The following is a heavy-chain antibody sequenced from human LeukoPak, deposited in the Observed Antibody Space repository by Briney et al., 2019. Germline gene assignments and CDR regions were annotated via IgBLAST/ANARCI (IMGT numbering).Heavy chain of an antibody. V-gene: IGHV4-30-4*01. CDR1: GGSISSGDYY. Sequence: PSETLSLTCTVSGGSISSGDYYWSWIRQPPGKGLEWIGYIYYSGSTYYNPSLKSRATISVDTSKNQFSLKLSSVTAAETAVYYCARHNTVTTYDAFDIWGQGTMVTVSS. CDR3: ARHNTVTTYDAFDI. CDR2: IYYSGST. D-gene: IGHD4-17*01. J-gene: IGHJ3*02.